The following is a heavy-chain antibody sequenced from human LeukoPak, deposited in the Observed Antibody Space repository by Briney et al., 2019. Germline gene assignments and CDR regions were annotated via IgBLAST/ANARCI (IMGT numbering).Heavy chain of an antibody. CDR1: GGSFSGYY. V-gene: IGHV4-34*01. CDR3: ARADTRTAAAVWFDP. D-gene: IGHD6-13*01. J-gene: IGHJ5*02. CDR2: INHSGST. Sequence: ETLSLTCAVYGGSFSGYYWSWIRQPPGKGLEWIGEINHSGSTNYNPSLKSRVTISVDTSKNQFSLKLSSVTAADTAVYYCARADTRTAAAVWFDPWGQGTLVTVSS.